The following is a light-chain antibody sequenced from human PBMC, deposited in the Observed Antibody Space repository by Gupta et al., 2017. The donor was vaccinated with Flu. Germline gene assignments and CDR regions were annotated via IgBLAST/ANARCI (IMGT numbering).Light chain of an antibody. CDR1: SSDVGGYNY. J-gene: IGLJ2*01. Sequence: SVTISCTGTSSDVGGYNYVSWYQQHPGKAPKLMIYEVTKRPSGVPDRFSGSKSGNTASLTVSGLQAEDEADYYCSSFAGTNSVLFGGGTKLTVL. CDR2: EVT. CDR3: SSFAGTNSVL. V-gene: IGLV2-8*01.